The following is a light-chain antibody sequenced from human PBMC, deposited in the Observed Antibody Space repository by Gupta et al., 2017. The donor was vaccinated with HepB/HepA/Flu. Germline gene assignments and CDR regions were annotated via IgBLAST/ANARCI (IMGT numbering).Light chain of an antibody. Sequence: QSVLTQPPSGSGAPGQRVTISCTGSSSNIGAGYDVHWSQQLPGTAPKLLIYGNSNRPSGVPDRFSGSKSGTSASLAITGLQAEDEADYYCQSYDSSLSGPVVFGGGTKLTVL. V-gene: IGLV1-40*01. CDR2: GNS. CDR1: SSNIGAGYD. CDR3: QSYDSSLSGPVV. J-gene: IGLJ2*01.